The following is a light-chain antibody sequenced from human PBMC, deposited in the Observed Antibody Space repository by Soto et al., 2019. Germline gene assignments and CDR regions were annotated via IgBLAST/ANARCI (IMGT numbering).Light chain of an antibody. CDR3: QQLFSFPPT. Sequence: DIQLTQSPSFLSASVGDRVTITCRASQGINNYLAWYQQKPGKAPNLLIYVASTLQSGVPSRFSGSGSGTEFTLTISSLQPGDLATYYCQQLFSFPPTFGQGTRLEIK. CDR2: VAS. J-gene: IGKJ5*01. V-gene: IGKV1-9*01. CDR1: QGINNY.